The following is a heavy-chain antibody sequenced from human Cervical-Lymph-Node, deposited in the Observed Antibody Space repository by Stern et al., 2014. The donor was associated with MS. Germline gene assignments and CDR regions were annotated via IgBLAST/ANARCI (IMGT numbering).Heavy chain of an antibody. CDR3: ATAPPRGYTYGNFDY. J-gene: IGHJ4*02. CDR1: GYSFSNYW. Sequence: EVQLVESGTEVKKPGESLKISCKGSGYSFSNYWIGWMRQMPGKGLEWIGIIYPGDSDTRYSPSFQGQVTISADKSINTAYLQWSSLKASDTAIYYCATAPPRGYTYGNFDYWGQGTLVTVSS. D-gene: IGHD5-18*01. CDR2: IYPGDSDT. V-gene: IGHV5-51*03.